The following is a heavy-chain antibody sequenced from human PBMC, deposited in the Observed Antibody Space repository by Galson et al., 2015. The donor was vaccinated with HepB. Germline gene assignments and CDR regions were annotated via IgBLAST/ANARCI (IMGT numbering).Heavy chain of an antibody. CDR3: ARDGSGWSKILDY. D-gene: IGHD6-19*01. V-gene: IGHV1-69*04. Sequence: SVKVSCKASGGTFSSYAISWVRQAPEQGLEWMGRIIPILGIANYAQKFQGRVTITADKSTSTAYMELSSLRSEDTAVYYCARDGSGWSKILDYWGQGTLVTVSS. J-gene: IGHJ4*02. CDR2: IIPILGIA. CDR1: GGTFSSYA.